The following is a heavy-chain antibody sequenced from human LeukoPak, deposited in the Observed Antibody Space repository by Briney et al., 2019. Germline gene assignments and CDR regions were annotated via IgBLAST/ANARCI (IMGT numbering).Heavy chain of an antibody. D-gene: IGHD5-18*01. Sequence: SVKVSCKASGGTFSSYAISWVRQAPGQGLEWMGGIIPIFGTANYAQKFQGRVTITADESTSTAYMELSSLRSEDTAVYYCARALGYSYGYPYYYGMDVWGQGTTVTVSS. CDR1: GGTFSSYA. V-gene: IGHV1-69*13. CDR3: ARALGYSYGYPYYYGMDV. J-gene: IGHJ6*02. CDR2: IIPIFGTA.